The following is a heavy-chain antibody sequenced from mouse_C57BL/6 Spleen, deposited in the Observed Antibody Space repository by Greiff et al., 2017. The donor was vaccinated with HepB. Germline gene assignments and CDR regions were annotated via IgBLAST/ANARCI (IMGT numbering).Heavy chain of an antibody. CDR3: ARDNPYYYGSSYVGRYFDY. CDR2: ISDGGSYT. Sequence: EVKLVESGGGLVKPGGSLKLSCAASGFTFSSYAMSWVRQTPEKRLEWVATISDGGSYTYYPDNVKGRFTISRDNAKNNLYLQMSHLKSEDTAMYYCARDNPYYYGSSYVGRYFDYWGQGTTLTVSS. V-gene: IGHV5-4*01. CDR1: GFTFSSYA. J-gene: IGHJ2*01. D-gene: IGHD1-1*01.